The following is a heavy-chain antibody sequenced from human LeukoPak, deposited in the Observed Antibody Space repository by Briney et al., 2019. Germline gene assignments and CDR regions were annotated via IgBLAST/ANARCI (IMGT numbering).Heavy chain of an antibody. J-gene: IGHJ4*02. CDR3: ARDRSLDTIFGVVTPHFDY. Sequence: SETLSLTCTVSGGSVSSYFWSWIRQPAGKGLEWIGRIYTSGSTNYNPSLKGRVTMSVETSKNQFSLKLSSVTAADTAVYYCARDRSLDTIFGVVTPHFDYWGQGTLVTVSS. V-gene: IGHV4-4*07. CDR2: IYTSGST. D-gene: IGHD3-3*01. CDR1: GGSVSSYF.